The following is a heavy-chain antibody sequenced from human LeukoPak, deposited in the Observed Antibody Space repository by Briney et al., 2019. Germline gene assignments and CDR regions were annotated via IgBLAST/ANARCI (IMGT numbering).Heavy chain of an antibody. J-gene: IGHJ4*02. D-gene: IGHD3-3*01. CDR2: FDLEDGET. Sequence: ASVKVSCKVSGSTLTELSMHWVRQAPGKGLEWMGGFDLEDGETIYAQKFQGRVTMTEDTSTDTDYMELSSLRSEDTAVYYCATLRKIYDFWSGYYDLLDFDYWGQGTLVTVSS. CDR3: ATLRKIYDFWSGYYDLLDFDY. CDR1: GSTLTELS. V-gene: IGHV1-24*01.